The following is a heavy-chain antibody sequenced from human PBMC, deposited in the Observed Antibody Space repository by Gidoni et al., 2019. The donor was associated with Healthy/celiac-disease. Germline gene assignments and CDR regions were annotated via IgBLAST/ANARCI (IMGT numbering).Heavy chain of an antibody. V-gene: IGHV4-39*07. CDR3: ARAGSPGWVDP. CDR2: IYYSGST. CDR1: GGSISSSSSY. J-gene: IGHJ5*02. D-gene: IGHD6-13*01. Sequence: QLQLQESGPGLVKPSETLSLTCTVAGGSISSSSSYSCWIRQPPGKGLEWIGSIYYSGSTYYSPSPKSRVTISVDTSKNQFSLKLSSVTAADTAVYYWARAGSPGWVDPWGQGTLVTVSS.